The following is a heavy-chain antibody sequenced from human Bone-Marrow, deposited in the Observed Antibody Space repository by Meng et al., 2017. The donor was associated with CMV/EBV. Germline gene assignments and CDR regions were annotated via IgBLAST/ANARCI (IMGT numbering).Heavy chain of an antibody. D-gene: IGHD2-15*01. CDR3: ARKLPRYWYFDL. V-gene: IGHV4-61*01. J-gene: IGHJ2*01. CDR1: GGSVSSGSYY. Sequence: SETLSLTCTVSGGSVSSGSYYWTWVRQSPGKGLEWIGNFHHSGSTNYNPSLKSRVTISVDKSKNQFSLKLSSVTAADTAVYYCARKLPRYWYFDLWGRGTLVTVSS. CDR2: FHHSGST.